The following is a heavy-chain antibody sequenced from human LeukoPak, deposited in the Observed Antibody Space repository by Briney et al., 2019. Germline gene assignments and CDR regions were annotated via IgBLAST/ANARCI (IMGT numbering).Heavy chain of an antibody. CDR1: GFTFRSYE. CDR3: ARHSGYYKSDDY. CDR2: ISSSGSTI. Sequence: PGGSLRLSCAASGFTFRSYEMNWVRQAPGKGLEWVSYISSSGSTIYYADSVKGRFTISRDNAKNSLYLQMNSLRAEDTAVYYCARHSGYYKSDDYWGQGTLVTVSS. V-gene: IGHV3-48*03. J-gene: IGHJ4*02. D-gene: IGHD3-22*01.